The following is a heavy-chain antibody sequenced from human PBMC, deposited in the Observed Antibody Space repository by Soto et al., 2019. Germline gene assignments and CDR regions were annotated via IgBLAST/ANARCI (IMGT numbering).Heavy chain of an antibody. J-gene: IGHJ3*02. CDR1: GFTFDDYA. D-gene: IGHD5-12*01. V-gene: IGHV3-9*01. CDR3: AKDIGDIVEAFDI. CDR2: ISWNSGSI. Sequence: GGSLRLSCAASGFTFDDYAMHWVRQAPGKGLEWVSGISWNSGSIGYADSVKGRFTISRDNAKNSLYLQMNSLRAEDTALYYCAKDIGDIVEAFDIWGQGTMVTVSS.